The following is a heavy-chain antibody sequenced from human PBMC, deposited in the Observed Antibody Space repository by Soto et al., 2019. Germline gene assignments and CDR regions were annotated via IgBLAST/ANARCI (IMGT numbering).Heavy chain of an antibody. J-gene: IGHJ4*02. V-gene: IGHV1-8*01. CDR3: ARGPQDILDH. Sequence: QVQLVQSGAEVKKPGASVKVSCKASGYTFTSYDINWVRQATGQGLEWMGWMNPNSGNTGFAQKFQGRVTMTRNTSINTAYMQLSSPRSEDPAVYYCARGPQDILDHWGQGTLVTVSS. CDR1: GYTFTSYD. D-gene: IGHD2-15*01. CDR2: MNPNSGNT.